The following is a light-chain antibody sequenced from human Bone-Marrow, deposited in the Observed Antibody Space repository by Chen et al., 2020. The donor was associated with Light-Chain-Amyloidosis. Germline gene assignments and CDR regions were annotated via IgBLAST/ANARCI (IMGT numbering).Light chain of an antibody. CDR3: QSADSSGTYQVL. CDR2: RDT. V-gene: IGLV3-25*03. CDR1: DLPTKY. J-gene: IGLJ2*01. Sequence: SYELTQPPSVSVSTGQTARITCTGDDLPTKYAYWYQQKPGQAPVLVIHRDTERPSGISERFSGASSGTTSTLTISGFQAEHEADYHCQSADSSGTYQVLFGGGTKLTVL.